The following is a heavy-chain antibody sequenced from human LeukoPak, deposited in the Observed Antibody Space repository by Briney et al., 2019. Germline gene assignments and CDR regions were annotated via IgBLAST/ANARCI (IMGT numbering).Heavy chain of an antibody. CDR1: GGSISSYY. CDR3: ARVGIAAAGTYGWFDP. Sequence: PSETLSLTCTVSGGSISSYYWSWIRQPPGKGLEWIGYIYYSGSTNYNPSLKSRVTISVDTSKNQFSLKLSSVTAADTAVYYCARVGIAAAGTYGWFDPWGQGTLVTVSS. J-gene: IGHJ5*02. D-gene: IGHD6-13*01. CDR2: IYYSGST. V-gene: IGHV4-59*01.